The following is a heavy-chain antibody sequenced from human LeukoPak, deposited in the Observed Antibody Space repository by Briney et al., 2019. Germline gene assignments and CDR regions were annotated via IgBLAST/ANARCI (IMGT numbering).Heavy chain of an antibody. V-gene: IGHV4-34*01. CDR1: GGSLSGAY. CDR2: INHTGST. CDR3: ARGPVRLARPYDY. Sequence: SETLSLTCTVQGGSLSGAYWTWIRQPPGKGLEWIGEINHTGSTNYNPSFKSRVTMSADTPKNQFSLNLTSVTAADTALYYCARGPVRLARPYDYWGQGTLVTVSS. D-gene: IGHD3-9*01. J-gene: IGHJ4*02.